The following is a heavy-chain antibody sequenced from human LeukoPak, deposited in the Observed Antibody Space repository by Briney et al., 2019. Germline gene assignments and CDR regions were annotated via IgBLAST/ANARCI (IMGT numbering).Heavy chain of an antibody. Sequence: GGSLRLSCAASGFTFSSYAMSWVRQAPGKGLEWVAAITGSGRNAYYADSVKGRFTVSRDNSKNTMWLQMNSLRAEDTVVYYCAKEIPVAVYFDYWGQGTLVTVSS. J-gene: IGHJ4*02. V-gene: IGHV3-23*01. CDR3: AKEIPVAVYFDY. CDR2: ITGSGRNA. D-gene: IGHD2-2*01. CDR1: GFTFSSYA.